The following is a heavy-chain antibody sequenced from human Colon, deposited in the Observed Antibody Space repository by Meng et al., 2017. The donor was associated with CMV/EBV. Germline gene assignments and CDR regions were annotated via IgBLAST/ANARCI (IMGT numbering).Heavy chain of an antibody. CDR1: GMTFSNAW. CDR3: AAITAAAVTLYGMDV. D-gene: IGHD6-13*01. J-gene: IGHJ6*02. Sequence: GGSLRLSCTASGMTFSNAWMSWVRQAPGKGLEWIGRIKSKLDGGTTDYAAPVKGRFSLSRDDSKNTLYLQMNRLKTEDTAVYYCAAITAAAVTLYGMDVWGLGTTVTVSS. V-gene: IGHV3-15*01. CDR2: IKSKLDGGTT.